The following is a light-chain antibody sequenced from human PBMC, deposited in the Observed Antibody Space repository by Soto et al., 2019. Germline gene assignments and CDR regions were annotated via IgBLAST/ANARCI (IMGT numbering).Light chain of an antibody. J-gene: IGKJ5*01. CDR2: GVS. Sequence: DIVLTQSPASLSVSLGERATLSCSASQSLRSSLAWYQQKPGQAPRLLMYGVSTRATGIPARFGGSGSGTDFTLTISRLEPDDFAVYYCQKYGSAPPITFGQGTRLEIK. CDR1: QSLRSS. CDR3: QKYGSAPPIT. V-gene: IGKV3-20*01.